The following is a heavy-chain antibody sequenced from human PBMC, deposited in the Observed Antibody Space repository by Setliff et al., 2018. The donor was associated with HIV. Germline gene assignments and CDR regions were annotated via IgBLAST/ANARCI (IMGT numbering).Heavy chain of an antibody. CDR1: GFTFSSYW. D-gene: IGHD6-19*01. Sequence: GSLRLSCAASGFTFSSYWMSWVRQAPGKGLEWVANIKQDGSEKYYVDSVKGRFTISRDNAKNSLYLQMNSLRAEDTAVYYCARDHADSSGWYGWHYYYGMDVWGQGTTVTVSS. CDR3: ARDHADSSGWYGWHYYYGMDV. J-gene: IGHJ6*02. V-gene: IGHV3-7*01. CDR2: IKQDGSEK.